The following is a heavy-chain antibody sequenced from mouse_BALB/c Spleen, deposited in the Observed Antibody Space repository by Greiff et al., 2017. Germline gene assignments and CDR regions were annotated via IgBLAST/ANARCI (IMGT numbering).Heavy chain of an antibody. J-gene: IGHJ2*01. CDR1: GYTFTSYW. D-gene: IGHD2-5*01. CDR2: INPSTGYT. CDR3: ARSGLVSTLDY. V-gene: IGHV1-7*01. Sequence: VQRVESGAELAKPGASVKMSCKASGYTFTSYWMHWVKQRPGQGLEWIGYINPSTGYTEYNQKFKDKATLTADKSSSTAYMQLSSLTSEDSAVYYCARSGLVSTLDYWGQGTTLTVSS.